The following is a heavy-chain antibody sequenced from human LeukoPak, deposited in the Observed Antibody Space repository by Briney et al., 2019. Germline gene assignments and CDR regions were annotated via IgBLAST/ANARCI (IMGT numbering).Heavy chain of an antibody. J-gene: IGHJ6*03. CDR2: INHSGST. CDR1: GGSFSGYY. CDR3: ARGPRAYCSSTSCYPYYYYYYYMDV. Sequence: KPSETLSLTCAVYGGSFSGYYWSWIRQPPEKGLEWVGEINHSGSTNYNPSLKRRVTISVETSKNQFSLKLSSVTAADTAVYCCARGPRAYCSSTSCYPYYYYYYYMDVWGKGTTVTVSS. V-gene: IGHV4-34*01. D-gene: IGHD2-2*01.